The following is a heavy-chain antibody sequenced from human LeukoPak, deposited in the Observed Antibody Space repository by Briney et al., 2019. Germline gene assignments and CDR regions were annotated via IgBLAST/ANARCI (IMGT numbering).Heavy chain of an antibody. J-gene: IGHJ6*02. CDR2: IYPGDSDT. Sequence: GESLQFSFKCSGYNFNNNWIGWVRQMPGKGLEWMGIIYPGDSDTRYSPSFQGQVTISADGSISTAYLHWSGLKASDTATYYCVRHRYDVLLLAYGTGGVDVWGQGTKVTVSS. CDR1: GYNFNNNW. CDR3: VRHRYDVLLLAYGTGGVDV. D-gene: IGHD2-8*01. V-gene: IGHV5-51*01.